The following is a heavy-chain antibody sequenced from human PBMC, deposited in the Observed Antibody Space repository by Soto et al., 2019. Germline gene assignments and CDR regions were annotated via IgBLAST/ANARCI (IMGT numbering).Heavy chain of an antibody. CDR2: ISAYNGNT. CDR3: ARVRGLFECDV. V-gene: IGHV1-18*01. CDR1: GYTFTSYG. D-gene: IGHD3-3*01. Sequence: QVQLVQSGAEVKKPGASVKVSCKASGYTFTSYGISWVRQAPGQGLEWMGWISAYNGNTNYAQKLQGRVTMTTDTPTSTAYMGLRSLRSDDAAGWYCARVRGLFECDVWGPGTTVTVSS. J-gene: IGHJ6*02.